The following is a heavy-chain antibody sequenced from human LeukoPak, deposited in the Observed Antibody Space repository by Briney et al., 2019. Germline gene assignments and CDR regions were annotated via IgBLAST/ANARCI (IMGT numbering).Heavy chain of an antibody. CDR1: GFTLSGHY. CDR2: ISSGGTT. CDR3: ARALQAYYLDY. Sequence: GGSLRLSCAASGFTLSGHYMSWIRQAPGKGLEWVSKISSGGTTYYSDSLKGRFTISRDNAKNSLYLQINSLRAEDTAVYYCARALQAYYLDYWGQGTLVTVSS. V-gene: IGHV3-11*01. J-gene: IGHJ4*02.